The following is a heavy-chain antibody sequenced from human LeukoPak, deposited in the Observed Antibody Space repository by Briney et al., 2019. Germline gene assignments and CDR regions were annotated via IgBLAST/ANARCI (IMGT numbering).Heavy chain of an antibody. CDR1: GYTFTCYG. D-gene: IGHD3-22*01. CDR2: ISAYNGNT. J-gene: IGHJ4*02. V-gene: IGHV1-18*01. Sequence: ASVKVSCKASGYTFTCYGISWVRQAPGQGLEWMGWISAYNGNTNYAQKLQGRVTMTTDTSTSTAYIELRSLRSDDTAVYYCARALYDSSGYLPDYWGQGTLVTVSS. CDR3: ARALYDSSGYLPDY.